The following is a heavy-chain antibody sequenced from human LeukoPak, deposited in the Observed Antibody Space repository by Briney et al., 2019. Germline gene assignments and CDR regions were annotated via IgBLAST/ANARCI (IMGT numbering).Heavy chain of an antibody. CDR2: ISGSGSST. CDR3: ATGHYDMLTGYYNAPFDY. J-gene: IGHJ4*02. CDR1: GCTFSEYA. Sequence: GGSLRLSCAVSGCTFSEYAMSWVRQAPGKGLEWVSAISGSGSSTYYADSVKGRFTISRDNSKNTLYLQMNSLRAEDTAVYYCATGHYDMLTGYYNAPFDYWGQGTLVTASS. V-gene: IGHV3-23*01. D-gene: IGHD3-9*01.